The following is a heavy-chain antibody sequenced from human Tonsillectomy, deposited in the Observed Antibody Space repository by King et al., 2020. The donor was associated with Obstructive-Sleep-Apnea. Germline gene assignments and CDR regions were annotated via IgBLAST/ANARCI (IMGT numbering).Heavy chain of an antibody. CDR2: ISDDGSNK. CDR3: AREFSSGWYQGWFDP. Sequence: VQLVESRGGVVQPGRSLRLSCAVSGFTFNTYAMHWVRQAPGKGLEWVAVISDDGSNKFYADSVKGRFTISRDNSKNTLYLQMNSLRAEDTAVYYCAREFSSGWYQGWFDPWGQGTLVTVSS. J-gene: IGHJ5*02. D-gene: IGHD6-19*01. CDR1: GFTFNTYA. V-gene: IGHV3-30*04.